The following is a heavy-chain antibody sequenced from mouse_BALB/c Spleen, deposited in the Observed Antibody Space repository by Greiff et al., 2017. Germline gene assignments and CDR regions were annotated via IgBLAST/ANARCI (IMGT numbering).Heavy chain of an antibody. CDR2: INPSTGYT. J-gene: IGHJ4*01. CDR3: ARSGDDDYAMDY. CDR1: GYTFTSYW. V-gene: IGHV1-7*01. Sequence: VQLQQSGADLAKPGASVKMSCKASGYTFTSYWMHWVKQRPGQGLEWIGYINPSTGYTNYNQKFKDKATLTADKSSSTAYMQLSSLTSEDSEVYYRARSGDDDYAMDYWGQGTSVTVSA. D-gene: IGHD2-3*01.